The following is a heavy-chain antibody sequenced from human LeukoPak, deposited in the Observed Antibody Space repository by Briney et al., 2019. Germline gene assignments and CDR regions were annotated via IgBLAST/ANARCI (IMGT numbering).Heavy chain of an antibody. CDR2: IYYSGVT. CDR1: GGSIRSDGYY. V-gene: IGHV4-31*11. CDR3: AREGAYCGGDCYLDY. D-gene: IGHD2-21*02. J-gene: IGHJ4*02. Sequence: PSETLSLTCAVSGGSIRSDGYYWRWLRQHPGKGLEWIGYIYYSGVTYYNPSLKSRVTISVDTSTNQLSLKLSSVTAADSAVYYCAREGAYCGGDCYLDYWGQGTLVTVSS.